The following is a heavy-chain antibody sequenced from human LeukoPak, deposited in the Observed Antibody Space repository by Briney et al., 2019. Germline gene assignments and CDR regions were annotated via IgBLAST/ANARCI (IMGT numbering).Heavy chain of an antibody. CDR2: IKQDGSEK. CDR1: AFTFSDFW. CDR3: AKDHHLGAPTEDI. V-gene: IGHV3-7*01. J-gene: IGHJ3*02. Sequence: GGSLRLSCAAAAFTFSDFWMSWVRQAPGKGLEWVAIIKQDGSEKYYVDSVKGRFTISRDNAKNSLYLQMNSLRAEDTAVYYCAKDHHLGAPTEDIWGQGTMVTVSS. D-gene: IGHD6-6*01.